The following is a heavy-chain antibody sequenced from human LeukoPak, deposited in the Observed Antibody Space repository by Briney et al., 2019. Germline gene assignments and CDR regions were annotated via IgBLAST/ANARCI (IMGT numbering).Heavy chain of an antibody. V-gene: IGHV1-18*04. CDR3: ARLRLDIVVVPAAEYYFDY. J-gene: IGHJ4*02. CDR2: ISAYNGNT. CDR1: GYTFTSYG. Sequence: ASVKVSCKAYGYTFTSYGISWVRQAPGQGLEWMGWISAYNGNTNYAQKLQGRVTMTTDTSTSTAYMELRSLRSDDTAVYYCARLRLDIVVVPAAEYYFDYWGQGTLVTVSS. D-gene: IGHD2-2*03.